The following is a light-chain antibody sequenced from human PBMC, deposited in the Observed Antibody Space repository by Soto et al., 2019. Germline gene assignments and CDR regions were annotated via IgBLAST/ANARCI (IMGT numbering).Light chain of an antibody. J-gene: IGLJ2*01. Sequence: QSALTQPRSVSGSPGPSVTISCTGTTSDVGGYNYVSWYHQHPGKAPKLMIYDVNKRPSGVPDRFSGSKSGNTASLTISGLQAEDEADYYCCSYAGSDTEIFGGGTKLTVL. CDR1: TSDVGGYNY. V-gene: IGLV2-11*01. CDR2: DVN. CDR3: CSYAGSDTEI.